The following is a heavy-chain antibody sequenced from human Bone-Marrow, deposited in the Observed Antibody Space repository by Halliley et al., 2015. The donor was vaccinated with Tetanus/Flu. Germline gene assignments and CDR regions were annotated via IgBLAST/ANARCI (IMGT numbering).Heavy chain of an antibody. CDR2: ISSSGSYI. Sequence: SLRLSCAASGFTFSSYTLNWVRQAPGKGLEWVSSISSSGSYIYYAGSVNGRFTISRDNAKNSLYLQMNSLRADDTAVYYCARVKTPEGAYFSYYGMDVWGQGTTVTVSS. CDR3: ARVKTPEGAYFSYYGMDV. D-gene: IGHD2-21*01. V-gene: IGHV3-21*01. CDR1: GFTFSSYT. J-gene: IGHJ6*02.